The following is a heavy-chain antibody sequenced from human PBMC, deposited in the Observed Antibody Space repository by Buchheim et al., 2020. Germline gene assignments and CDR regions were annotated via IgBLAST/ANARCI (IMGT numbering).Heavy chain of an antibody. D-gene: IGHD1-1*01. CDR2: INPDGSQK. CDR1: RFTFSDYW. J-gene: IGHJ4*02. CDR3: TRDNRGTFDY. V-gene: IGHV3-7*01. Sequence: EVQLVESGGDLVQPGGSLRLSCAASRFTFSDYWMSWLRQAPGKGLEWVANINPDGSQKFYVDSVKGRFTISRDNAMNPVFLQMNSLRAEDTAVYYCTRDNRGTFDYWGQGT.